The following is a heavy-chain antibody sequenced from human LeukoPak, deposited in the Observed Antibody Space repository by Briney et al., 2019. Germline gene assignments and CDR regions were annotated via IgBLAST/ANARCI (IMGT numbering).Heavy chain of an antibody. J-gene: IGHJ4*02. CDR2: IYPGDSDT. Sequence: GESLQISCKGSGYSFTSYWIGWVRQMPGKGLECMGIIYPGDSDTRYSPSFQGQVTISGDKSISTAYLQWSSLKASDTAMYYCARQYRSTSDFDYWGQGTLVTVSS. CDR3: ARQYRSTSDFDY. V-gene: IGHV5-51*01. CDR1: GYSFTSYW. D-gene: IGHD2-2*02.